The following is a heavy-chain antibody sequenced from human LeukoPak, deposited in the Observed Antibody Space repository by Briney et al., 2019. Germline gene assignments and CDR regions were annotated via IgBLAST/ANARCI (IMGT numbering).Heavy chain of an antibody. D-gene: IGHD6-6*01. J-gene: IGHJ5*02. Sequence: ASVKVSCKASGYTFTGYYMHWVRQAPGQGLEWMGWINPNSGSTNYAQKFQGRVTMTRDTSISTAYMELSRLRSDDTAVYYCARDYSSSSYWFDPWGQGTLVTVSS. V-gene: IGHV1-2*02. CDR2: INPNSGST. CDR1: GYTFTGYY. CDR3: ARDYSSSSYWFDP.